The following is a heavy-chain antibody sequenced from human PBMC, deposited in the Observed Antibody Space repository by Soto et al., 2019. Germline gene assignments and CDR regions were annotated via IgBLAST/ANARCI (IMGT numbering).Heavy chain of an antibody. Sequence: GGSLRLSCAASGFTFDDYAMHWVRQAPGKGLEWVSGISWNSGSIGYADSVKGRFTISRDNAKNSLYLQMNSLRAEDTALYYCAKDIPSYHIRVGIAADIDYWGQGTLVTVSS. CDR2: ISWNSGSI. D-gene: IGHD6-13*01. CDR3: AKDIPSYHIRVGIAADIDY. V-gene: IGHV3-9*01. CDR1: GFTFDDYA. J-gene: IGHJ4*02.